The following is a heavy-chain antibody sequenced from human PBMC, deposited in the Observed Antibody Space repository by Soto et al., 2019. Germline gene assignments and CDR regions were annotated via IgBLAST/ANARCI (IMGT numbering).Heavy chain of an antibody. Sequence: QVQLVQSGAEVKKPGSSVKVSCKASGGTFSSYAISWVRQAPGQGLEWMGGIIPIFGTANYAQKFQGRVTITADESTSTAYRELSSLRSEDTAGYYGARDRESGSYLAYFDYWGQGTLVTVSS. J-gene: IGHJ4*02. CDR1: GGTFSSYA. CDR3: ARDRESGSYLAYFDY. V-gene: IGHV1-69*12. D-gene: IGHD1-26*01. CDR2: IIPIFGTA.